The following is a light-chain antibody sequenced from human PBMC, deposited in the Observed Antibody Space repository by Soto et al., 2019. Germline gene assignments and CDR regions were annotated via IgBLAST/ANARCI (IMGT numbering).Light chain of an antibody. V-gene: IGKV3-20*01. CDR1: QSVSNN. Sequence: SQSPSALSVSTGDRATLSCRASQSVSNNLAWYQQRPGQAPRLLIYGASTRATGIPDRFSGSGSGTDFILTISRLEPEDSAVYYCQQYGSSPTWTFGQGTKV. J-gene: IGKJ1*01. CDR2: GAS. CDR3: QQYGSSPTWT.